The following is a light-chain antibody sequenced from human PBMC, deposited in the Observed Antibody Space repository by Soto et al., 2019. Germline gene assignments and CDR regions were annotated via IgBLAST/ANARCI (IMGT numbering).Light chain of an antibody. Sequence: QAVVTQPPSVSEAPRQRVTISCSGSSSNIGNNAVNWYQQLPGKAPKLLIYGNSNRPSGVPDRFSGSKSGTSASLAITGLQAEDEADYYCQSYDSSLSGVVFGGGTKLTVL. CDR1: SSNIGNNA. CDR2: GNS. V-gene: IGLV1-40*01. CDR3: QSYDSSLSGVV. J-gene: IGLJ2*01.